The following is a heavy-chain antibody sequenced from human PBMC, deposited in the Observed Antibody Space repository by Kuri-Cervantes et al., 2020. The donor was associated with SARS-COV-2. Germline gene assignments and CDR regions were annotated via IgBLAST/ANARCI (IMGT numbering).Heavy chain of an antibody. CDR1: GFTFSSYA. CDR2: ISGSGGST. Sequence: LSLTCAASGFTFSSYAMSWVRQAPGKGLEWVSAISGSGGSTYYADSVKGRFTISRDNSKNTLYLQMNSLRAEDTAVYYCANTPLVDAFDIWGQGTMVTVSS. D-gene: IGHD2-8*02. V-gene: IGHV3-23*01. J-gene: IGHJ3*02. CDR3: ANTPLVDAFDI.